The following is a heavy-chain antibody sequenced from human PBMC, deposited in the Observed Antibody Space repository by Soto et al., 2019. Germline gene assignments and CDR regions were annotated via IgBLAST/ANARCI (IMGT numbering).Heavy chain of an antibody. J-gene: IGHJ5*02. CDR2: IYYSGST. CDR1: GGSISSGGYY. Sequence: SETLSLTCTVSGGSISSGGYYWSWIRQHPGKGLEWIGYIYYSGSTYYNPSLKSRVTISVDTSKNQFSLKLSSVTAADTAVYYCARDLCSSTSCYHWFDPWGQGTLVTVSS. V-gene: IGHV4-31*03. D-gene: IGHD2-2*01. CDR3: ARDLCSSTSCYHWFDP.